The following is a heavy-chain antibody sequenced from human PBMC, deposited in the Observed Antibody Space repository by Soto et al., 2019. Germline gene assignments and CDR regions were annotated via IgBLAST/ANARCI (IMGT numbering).Heavy chain of an antibody. V-gene: IGHV3-33*01. CDR1: GSTFSSYG. CDR3: ARDKKYYDFWSGSAMDV. CDR2: IWYDGSNK. J-gene: IGHJ6*02. Sequence: GSLRLSCAASGSTFSSYGMHWVRQAPGKGLEWVAVIWYDGSNKYYADSVKGRFTISRDNSKNTLYLQMNSLRAEDTAVYYCARDKKYYDFWSGSAMDVWGQGTTVTVSS. D-gene: IGHD3-3*01.